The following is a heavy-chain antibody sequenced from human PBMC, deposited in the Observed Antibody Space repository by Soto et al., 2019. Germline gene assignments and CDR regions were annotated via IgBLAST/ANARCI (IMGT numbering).Heavy chain of an antibody. J-gene: IGHJ2*01. D-gene: IGHD3-10*01. CDR1: GFTFRSYD. CDR3: ARDATFGSGRRPDWYFDF. CDR2: VGTLGDT. V-gene: IGHV3-13*04. Sequence: EVQLVESGGNWVQPGGSLRLSCAASGFTFRSYDMHWVRRATGKGLEWVSAVGTLGDTFYADSVKGRFTISRDNAKNSLFLQMSSLRAGDTAVYYCARDATFGSGRRPDWYFDFWGRGTLVTVSS.